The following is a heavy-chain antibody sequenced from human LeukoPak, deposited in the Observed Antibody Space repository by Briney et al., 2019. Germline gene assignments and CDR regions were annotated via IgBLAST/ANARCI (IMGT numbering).Heavy chain of an antibody. D-gene: IGHD3-9*01. CDR1: GYTFTSYD. V-gene: IGHV1-8*01. Sequence: ASVKVSCKASGYTFTSYDINWVRQATGQGLEWMGWMNPNSGNIGYAQKFQGRVTTTRNTSISTAYMELSSLRSEDTAVYYCARNYDILTGSCPWGQGTLVTVSS. CDR2: MNPNSGNI. J-gene: IGHJ4*02. CDR3: ARNYDILTGSCP.